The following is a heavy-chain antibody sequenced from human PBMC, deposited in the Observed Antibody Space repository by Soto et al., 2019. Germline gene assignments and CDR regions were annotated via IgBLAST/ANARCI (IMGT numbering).Heavy chain of an antibody. CDR1: GSTFCIAW. Sequence: EVQLVECGGGLVKPGVSLRLSCAASGSTFCIAWMSWVRQAPGKGLEWVGRIYSKTDGGTTDYAAPVKGRFTISRDDSQNTLWLQMNSLKIEDTAVYYCTVYGGNGAFDSWVQGTRVTVSS. CDR3: TVYGGNGAFDS. CDR2: IYSKTDGGTT. J-gene: IGHJ4*02. V-gene: IGHV3-15*01. D-gene: IGHD4-17*01.